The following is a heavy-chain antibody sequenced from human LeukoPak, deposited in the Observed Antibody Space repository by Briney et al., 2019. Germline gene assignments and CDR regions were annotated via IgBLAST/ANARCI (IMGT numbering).Heavy chain of an antibody. V-gene: IGHV1-18*01. D-gene: IGHD4-17*01. CDR3: ARGYDYGDYVGDFDY. CDR1: GYTFTSYP. CDR2: TTTYNGNT. J-gene: IGHJ4*02. Sequence: ASVKVSCKASGYTFTSYPISWVRQAPGQGLEWMAPTTTYNGNTNYAQKLQGRVTMATDTSTSTAYMDLRGLRSDDTAVYYCARGYDYGDYVGDFDYWGQGTLVTVSS.